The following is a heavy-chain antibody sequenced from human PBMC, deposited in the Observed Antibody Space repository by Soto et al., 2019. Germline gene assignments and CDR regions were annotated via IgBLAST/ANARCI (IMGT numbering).Heavy chain of an antibody. CDR2: IFSSGST. Sequence: PSETLSLTCTVSGGSINTFHWSWVRQPAGKGLEWIGRIFSSGSTSFNPSLESRVAMSVDTSKNHFSLNLNSVTAADMAVYYCAREGSYSAYNFAHGIQLWSFDFWGQGALVTVSS. D-gene: IGHD5-12*01. J-gene: IGHJ4*02. CDR3: AREGSYSAYNFAHGIQLWSFDF. V-gene: IGHV4-4*07. CDR1: GGSINTFH.